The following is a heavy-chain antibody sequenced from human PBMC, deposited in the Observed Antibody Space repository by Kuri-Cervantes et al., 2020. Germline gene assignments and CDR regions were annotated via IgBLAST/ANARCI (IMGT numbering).Heavy chain of an antibody. D-gene: IGHD6-13*01. Sequence: VGLLRLSCKGSGHSFTSYWIGWVRQAPGKGLEWVAIISYDGSIKYYTDSVKGLFTISSDNSRNTLYLQVNSLIPEDTPVYYCARDSNWSFDYWGQGTLVTVSS. J-gene: IGHJ4*02. CDR1: GHSFTSYW. CDR3: ARDSNWSFDY. CDR2: ISYDGSIK. V-gene: IGHV3-30*19.